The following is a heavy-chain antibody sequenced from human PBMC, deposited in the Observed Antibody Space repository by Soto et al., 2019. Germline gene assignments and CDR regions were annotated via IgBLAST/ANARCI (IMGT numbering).Heavy chain of an antibody. D-gene: IGHD2-2*01. J-gene: IGHJ4*02. Sequence: DVRLLESGGGLVQPGGSLILSCAASGFTFSSYSMSWVRQAPGKGLEWVSTIGTSASTYYGDSVRGRFTISRDNSRNTLYLQMNSLRDEDTAVYYCADLSRYCTSSNCDWGQGTLVTVSS. CDR2: IGTSAST. V-gene: IGHV3-23*01. CDR3: ADLSRYCTSSNCD. CDR1: GFTFSSYS.